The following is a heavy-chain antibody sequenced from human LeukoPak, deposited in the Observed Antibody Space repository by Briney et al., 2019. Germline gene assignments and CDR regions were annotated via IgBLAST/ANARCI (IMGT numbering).Heavy chain of an antibody. CDR2: ISAYNGNT. D-gene: IGHD5-18*01. Sequence: GASVKVSCKASGYTFTGYYMHWVRQAPGQGLEWMGWISAYNGNTNYAQKLQGRVTMTTDTSTSTAYMELRSLRSDDTAVYYCARDYGQLWVWPDYWGQGTLVTVSS. J-gene: IGHJ4*02. V-gene: IGHV1-18*04. CDR3: ARDYGQLWVWPDY. CDR1: GYTFTGYY.